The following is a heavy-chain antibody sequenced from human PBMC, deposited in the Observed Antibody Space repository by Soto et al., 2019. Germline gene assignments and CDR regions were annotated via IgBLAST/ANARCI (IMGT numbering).Heavy chain of an antibody. D-gene: IGHD5-12*01. V-gene: IGHV4-59*02. CDR3: GAAVPGGYGSPYYFWDF. CDR2: IYYSGSA. Sequence: SEPMPLTSTVSGATVSNHYWSWIRKQQGKGLEWIGYIYYSGSANYNPSLKSRVTISVDTSKNQVSLKLSSVTAADTAVYYCGAAVPGGYGSPYYFWDFWGKGTTVTGS. J-gene: IGHJ6*03. CDR1: GATVSNHY.